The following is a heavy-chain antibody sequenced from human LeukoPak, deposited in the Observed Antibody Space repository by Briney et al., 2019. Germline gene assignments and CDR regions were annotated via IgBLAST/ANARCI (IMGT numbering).Heavy chain of an antibody. CDR3: AVGDYYYDTRFDY. D-gene: IGHD3-22*01. V-gene: IGHV1-8*02. CDR2: MNPNSGNT. J-gene: IGHJ4*02. Sequence: ASVKVSCKASGYTFNDYFIHWVRQAPGQGLEWMGWMNPNSGNTGYAQKFQGRVTMTRNTSISTAYMELSSLRSEDMAVYYCAVGDYYYDTRFDYWGQGTLVAVSS. CDR1: GYTFNDYF.